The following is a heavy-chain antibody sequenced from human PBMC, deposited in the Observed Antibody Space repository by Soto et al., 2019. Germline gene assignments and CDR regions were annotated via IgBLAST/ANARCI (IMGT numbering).Heavy chain of an antibody. J-gene: IGHJ3*01. V-gene: IGHV3-21*01. D-gene: IGHD1-1*01. CDR3: ARYDAFKAFDL. CDR1: GFTFSSYS. Sequence: VGSLRLSGATSGFTFSSYSMNWVRQAPGKGLEWVASISSASSSIDFADSVKGRFTISRDNVNNSAFLQMNSLRAEDTGFYYCARYDAFKAFDLWGQGTMVTVSS. CDR2: ISSASSSI.